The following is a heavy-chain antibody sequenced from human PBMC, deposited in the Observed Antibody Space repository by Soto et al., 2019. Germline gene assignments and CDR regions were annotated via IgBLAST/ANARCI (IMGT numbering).Heavy chain of an antibody. J-gene: IGHJ6*02. D-gene: IGHD1-26*01. CDR1: GGSISSSSYY. V-gene: IGHV4-39*01. CDR3: ARGSWDHYYYYYGMDV. Sequence: SETLSLTCTVSGGSISSSSYYWGWIRQPPGKGLEWIGSIYYSGSTYYNPSLKSRVTISVDTSKDQFSLKLSSVTAADTAVYYCARGSWDHYYYYYGMDVWGQGTTVS. CDR2: IYYSGST.